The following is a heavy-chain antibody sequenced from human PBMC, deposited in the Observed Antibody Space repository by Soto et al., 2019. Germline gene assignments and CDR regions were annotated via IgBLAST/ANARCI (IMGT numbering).Heavy chain of an antibody. J-gene: IGHJ6*02. CDR2: INPSGGST. CDR1: GYTFTSYY. CDR3: ARDGPKGIVVVPAAIDYVMDV. D-gene: IGHD2-2*01. V-gene: IGHV1-46*01. Sequence: GASVKVSCKASGYTFTSYYMHWVRQAPGQGLEGMGIINPSGGSTSYAQKFQGRVTMTRDTSTSTVYMELSSLRSEDTAVYYCARDGPKGIVVVPAAIDYVMDVWGQATTITVSS.